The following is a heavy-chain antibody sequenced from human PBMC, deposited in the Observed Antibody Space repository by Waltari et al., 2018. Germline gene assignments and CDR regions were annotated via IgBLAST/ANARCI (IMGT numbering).Heavy chain of an antibody. V-gene: IGHV4-4*07. D-gene: IGHD4-17*01. CDR1: GGSISSDY. CDR3: ARTRRGYGDHYYYYYGMDV. Sequence: QVQLQESGPGLVKPSETLSLTCTVSGGSISSDYWSWIRQPAGTGLEWIGRMYISGSTHYNPSLESRVSMSVDTSKNQFSLKLRAVTAADTAVYYCARTRRGYGDHYYYYYGMDVWGQGTTVTVSS. J-gene: IGHJ6*02. CDR2: MYISGST.